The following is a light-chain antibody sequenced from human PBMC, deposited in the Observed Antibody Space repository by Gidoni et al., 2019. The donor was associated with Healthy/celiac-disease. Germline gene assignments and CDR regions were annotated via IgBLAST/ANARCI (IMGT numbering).Light chain of an antibody. CDR3: NSRDSSGDHYV. J-gene: IGLJ1*01. V-gene: IGLV3-19*01. CDR2: GQN. CDR1: SLRSYY. Sequence: SSELPQDPAVSVALGQTVRITCQGDSLRSYYESWYQQKPGQAPVLVIYGQNNRPSGIPDRFSGSSSGNTASLTITGAQAEDEADYYCNSRDSSGDHYVFGTGTKVTVL.